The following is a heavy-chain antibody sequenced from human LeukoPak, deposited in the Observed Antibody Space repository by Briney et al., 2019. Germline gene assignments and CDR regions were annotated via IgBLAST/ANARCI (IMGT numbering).Heavy chain of an antibody. Sequence: GGSLRLSCAASGFIFSNYGMSWVRQAPGKGLEWVAAISASGSATSYADSVRGRFTISRDNSKSTTYLQMNSLRAEDTAVFYCAKDSSSSWYQKFDYWGQGTLVTVSS. D-gene: IGHD6-13*01. CDR1: GFIFSNYG. CDR2: ISASGSAT. CDR3: AKDSSSSWYQKFDY. V-gene: IGHV3-23*01. J-gene: IGHJ4*02.